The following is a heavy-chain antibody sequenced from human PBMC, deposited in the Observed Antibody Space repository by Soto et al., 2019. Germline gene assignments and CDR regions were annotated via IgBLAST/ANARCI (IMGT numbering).Heavy chain of an antibody. J-gene: IGHJ3*02. D-gene: IGHD2-15*01. V-gene: IGHV3-15*07. CDR2: IKSKTDGGTT. CDR1: GFTFSNAW. Sequence: EVQLVESGGGLVQPGGSLRLSCAASGFTFSNAWMNWVRQAPGKGLEWVGRIKSKTDGGTTDYAAPVKGRFTISRDDSKNTLYLQMNSLKTEDTAVYYCTTDPDGSAPDAFDIWGQGTMVTVSS. CDR3: TTDPDGSAPDAFDI.